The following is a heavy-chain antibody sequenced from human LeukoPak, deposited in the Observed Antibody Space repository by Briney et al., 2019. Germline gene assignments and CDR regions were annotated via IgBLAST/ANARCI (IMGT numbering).Heavy chain of an antibody. J-gene: IGHJ6*03. V-gene: IGHV1-18*01. Sequence: ASVKVSCKASGYTFTSYGISWVRQAPGQGLEWMGWISAYNGNTNYAQKLQGRVTMTTDTSTSTAYMELRSLRSDDTAVYYCARAPIVLMAYASYYYYYYMDVWGKGTTVTVSS. D-gene: IGHD2-8*01. CDR1: GYTFTSYG. CDR2: ISAYNGNT. CDR3: ARAPIVLMAYASYYYYYYMDV.